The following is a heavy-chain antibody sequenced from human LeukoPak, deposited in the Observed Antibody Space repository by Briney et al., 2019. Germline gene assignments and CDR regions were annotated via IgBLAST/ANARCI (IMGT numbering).Heavy chain of an antibody. D-gene: IGHD3-10*01. CDR2: IYYSGST. CDR1: GGSISSSSYY. V-gene: IGHV4-39*07. J-gene: IGHJ4*02. CDR3: ARVGGSPGSSLDY. Sequence: SETLSLTCTVSGGSISSSSYYWGWIRQPPGKGLEWIGSIYYSGSTYYNPSLKSRVTISVDTSKNQFSLKLSPVTAADTAVYYCARVGGSPGSSLDYWGQGTLVTVSS.